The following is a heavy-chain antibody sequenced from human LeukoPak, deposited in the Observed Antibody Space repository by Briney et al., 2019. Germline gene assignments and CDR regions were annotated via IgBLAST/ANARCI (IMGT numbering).Heavy chain of an antibody. D-gene: IGHD3-10*01. J-gene: IGHJ4*02. CDR2: IYHSGST. V-gene: IGHV4-38-2*01. Sequence: SETLSLTCGVSGYSISSGYYWGWIRQPPGKGLEWIGSIYHSGSTYYNPSLKSRVTISVDTSKNQFSLKLSSVTAADTAVYYCARHWFGEYFDYWGQGTLVTVSS. CDR3: ARHWFGEYFDY. CDR1: GYSISSGYY.